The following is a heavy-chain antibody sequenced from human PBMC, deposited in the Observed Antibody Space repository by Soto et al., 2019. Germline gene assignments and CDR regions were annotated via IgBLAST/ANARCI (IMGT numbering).Heavy chain of an antibody. J-gene: IGHJ6*02. CDR3: ARESPTRDTAMVTDGMDV. CDR2: IDPNSGGT. V-gene: IGHV1-2*04. Sequence: ASVKVSCKASGYTFTGYYMHWVRQAPGQGLEWMGWIDPNSGGTNYAQKFQGWVTMTRDTSISTAYMELSRLRSDDTAVYYCARESPTRDTAMVTDGMDVWGQGTTVTVSS. CDR1: GYTFTGYY. D-gene: IGHD5-18*01.